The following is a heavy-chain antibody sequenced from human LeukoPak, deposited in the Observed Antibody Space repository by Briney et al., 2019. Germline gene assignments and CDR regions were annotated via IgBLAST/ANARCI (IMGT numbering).Heavy chain of an antibody. Sequence: GGSLRLSCAASGFTFSSYGMHWVRQAPGKGLEGVAVISYDGSNKYYAGSVKGRFTISRDNSKNTLYLQMNSLRAEDTAVYYCAKDFSGSYDYWGQGTLVTVSS. CDR2: ISYDGSNK. D-gene: IGHD1-26*01. V-gene: IGHV3-30*18. CDR1: GFTFSSYG. J-gene: IGHJ4*02. CDR3: AKDFSGSYDY.